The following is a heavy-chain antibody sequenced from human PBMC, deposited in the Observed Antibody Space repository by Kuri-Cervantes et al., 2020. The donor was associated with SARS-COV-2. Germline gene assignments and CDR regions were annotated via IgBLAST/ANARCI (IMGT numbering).Heavy chain of an antibody. V-gene: IGHV3-23*01. CDR3: ARGKVELTYQLLYSHYYYYYMDV. CDR2: ISGSGGST. Sequence: GGSLRLSCAASGFTFSSYAMSWVRQAPGKGLEWVSAISGSGGSTYYADSVKGRFTISRDNSKNTLYLQMNSLRAEDTAVYYCARGKVELTYQLLYSHYYYYYMDVWGKGTTVTVSS. J-gene: IGHJ6*03. CDR1: GFTFSSYA. D-gene: IGHD2-2*02.